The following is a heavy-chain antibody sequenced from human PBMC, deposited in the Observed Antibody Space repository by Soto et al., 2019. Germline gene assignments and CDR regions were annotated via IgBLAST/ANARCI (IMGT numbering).Heavy chain of an antibody. V-gene: IGHV3-7*03. CDR3: ARENKQLVSSHYQPVYYFDY. D-gene: IGHD6-6*01. CDR1: GFTFISYW. CDR2: IKQDGSEK. J-gene: IGHJ4*02. Sequence: GSRRLSCAASGFTFISYWMSWVRQAPGKGLEWVANIKQDGSEKYYVDSVKGRFTISRDNAKNSLYLQMNSLRAEDTAVYYCARENKQLVSSHYQPVYYFDYWGQGTLVTVSS.